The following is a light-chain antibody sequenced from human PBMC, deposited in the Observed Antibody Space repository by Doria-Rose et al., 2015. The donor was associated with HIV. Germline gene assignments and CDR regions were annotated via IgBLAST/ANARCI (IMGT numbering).Light chain of an antibody. Sequence: TQSPESLGMSLGERATFNCKSNQSLLYTSKNYLAWYQQKPGQPPQLLIYWASTRQSGVPARFSGSGSGTDFTLTISSLEAEDVAVYYCQQYYDTPSFGPGTTVDIK. CDR3: QQYYDTPS. CDR1: QSLLYTSKNY. CDR2: WAS. J-gene: IGKJ3*01. V-gene: IGKV4-1*01.